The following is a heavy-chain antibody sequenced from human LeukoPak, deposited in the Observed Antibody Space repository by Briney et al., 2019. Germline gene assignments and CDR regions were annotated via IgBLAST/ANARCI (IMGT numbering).Heavy chain of an antibody. V-gene: IGHV4-4*07. CDR3: ARDTYYYDSSGYYATGGYYYGMDV. CDR2: IYTSGST. Sequence: SETLSLTCTVSGGSISSYYWSWIRQPAGKGLEWIGRIYTSGSTNYNPSLKSRVTMSVDTSKNQFSLKLSSVTAADTAVYYCARDTYYYDSSGYYATGGYYYGMDVWGQGTTVTVPS. J-gene: IGHJ6*02. D-gene: IGHD3-22*01. CDR1: GGSISSYY.